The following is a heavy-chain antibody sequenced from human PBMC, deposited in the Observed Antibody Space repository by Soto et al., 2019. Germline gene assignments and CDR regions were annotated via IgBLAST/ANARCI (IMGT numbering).Heavy chain of an antibody. D-gene: IGHD3-9*01. Sequence: SGPTLVNPTQTLTLTCTFSGFSLSTSGVGVGWIRQPPGKALEWLALLYWDDDKRYSPSLKSRLTITKDTSKNLVVLTMTNMDPVDKATYYCAHCRGGYYDILTGYSYYFDYWGQGTLVTVSS. CDR2: LYWDDDK. CDR1: GFSLSTSGVG. V-gene: IGHV2-5*02. CDR3: AHCRGGYYDILTGYSYYFDY. J-gene: IGHJ4*02.